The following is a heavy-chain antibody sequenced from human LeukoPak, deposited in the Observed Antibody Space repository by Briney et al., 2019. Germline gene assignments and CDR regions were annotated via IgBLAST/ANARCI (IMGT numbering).Heavy chain of an antibody. CDR2: NYWNEDK. V-gene: IGHV2-5*01. J-gene: IGHJ4*02. CDR1: GFSRSSHGPG. D-gene: IGHD2-15*01. Sequence: GPTLVNTAPTLTLTCTSSGFSRSSHGPGVGWMRQPTGNALERISLNYWNEDKRSSSTLKSRITITKDISKNTVVLTMNNIDPADTATYYFSRSLDPYCSGVSCYSDFDHWGQGTLVTVSS. CDR3: SRSLDPYCSGVSCYSDFDH.